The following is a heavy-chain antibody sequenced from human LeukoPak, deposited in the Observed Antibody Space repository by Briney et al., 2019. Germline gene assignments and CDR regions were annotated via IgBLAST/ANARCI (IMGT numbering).Heavy chain of an antibody. CDR1: GITFSSYG. CDR2: ISSTGGTT. Sequence: GGTLRLSCAASGITFSSYGMSWVRQAPGKGLEWVSSISSTGGTTYYADSVKGRFTISRDNAKNSLYLQMNRLRAEDTAVYYCARDGSGSYYYYYYMDVWGKGTTVTISS. V-gene: IGHV3-48*04. D-gene: IGHD1-26*01. J-gene: IGHJ6*03. CDR3: ARDGSGSYYYYYYMDV.